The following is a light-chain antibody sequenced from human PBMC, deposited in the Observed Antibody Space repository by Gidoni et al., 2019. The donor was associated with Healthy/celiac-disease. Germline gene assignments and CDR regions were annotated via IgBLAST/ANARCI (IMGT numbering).Light chain of an antibody. J-gene: IGKJ2*01. CDR1: QSISSY. Sequence: DIQMTQSPSSLSASVGDRVTITCRASQSISSYLNWYQQKPGKAPKLLIYAASSLQSGVPSRFSGSGSGTDFTLTISGLHPEDFATYYCQQSYSTLMYTFXQXTKLEIK. V-gene: IGKV1-39*01. CDR3: QQSYSTLMYT. CDR2: AAS.